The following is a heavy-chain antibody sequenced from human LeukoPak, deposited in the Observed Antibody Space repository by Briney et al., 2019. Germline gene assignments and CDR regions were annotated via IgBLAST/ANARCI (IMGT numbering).Heavy chain of an antibody. CDR1: GYTFTGYY. CDR3: ARSSVVAAAQGRYYYYGMDV. Sequence: PAASVKVSCKASGYTFTGYYMHWVRQAPGQGLEWMGWINPNSGGTNYAQKFQGRVTMTRDTSISTAYMELSRLRSDDTAVYYCARSSVVAAAQGRYYYYGMDVWGQGTTVTVSS. V-gene: IGHV1-2*02. J-gene: IGHJ6*02. D-gene: IGHD2-15*01. CDR2: INPNSGGT.